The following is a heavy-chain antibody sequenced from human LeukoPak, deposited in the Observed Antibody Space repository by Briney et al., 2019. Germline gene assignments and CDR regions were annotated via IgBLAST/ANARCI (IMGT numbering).Heavy chain of an antibody. Sequence: SETLSLTCAVYGGSFTGYYWSWIRQPPGKGLEWIGEINRNGNTNYNPSLKSRVTMSVDTSKKQFSLNLSSVTAADTAVYYCARIVLPYYYDTTALKGYFDLWGRGTLVTVSS. CDR2: INRNGNT. V-gene: IGHV4-34*01. CDR1: GGSFTGYY. CDR3: ARIVLPYYYDTTALKGYFDL. J-gene: IGHJ2*01. D-gene: IGHD3-22*01.